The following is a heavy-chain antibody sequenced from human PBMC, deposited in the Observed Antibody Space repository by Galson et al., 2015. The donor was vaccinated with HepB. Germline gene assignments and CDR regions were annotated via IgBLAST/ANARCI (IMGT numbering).Heavy chain of an antibody. V-gene: IGHV3-30-3*01. D-gene: IGHD3-3*01. CDR2: ISYDGSNK. Sequence: SLRLSCAASGFTFSSYAMHWVRQAPGKGLEWVAVISYDGSNKYYADSVKGRFTISRDNSKNTLYLQMNSLRAEDTAVHYCARDPSQVFGVVISSAFDIWGQGTMVTVSS. J-gene: IGHJ3*02. CDR3: ARDPSQVFGVVISSAFDI. CDR1: GFTFSSYA.